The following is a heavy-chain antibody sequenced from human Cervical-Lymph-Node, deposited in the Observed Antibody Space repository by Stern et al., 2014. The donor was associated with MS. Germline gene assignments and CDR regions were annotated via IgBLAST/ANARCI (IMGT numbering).Heavy chain of an antibody. V-gene: IGHV4-31*03. J-gene: IGHJ4*02. CDR1: GGSISSGGYY. CDR2: IYYSGST. Sequence: QVQLQESGPGLVQPSQTLSLTCTVSGGSISSGGYYWNWIRQHPGKGLEWIGYIYYSGSTYYNPSLKSRVTILEDTSKNQFSLKLSSVTSADTAVYYCARSPAAWGWLQQDYYFDSWGQGTLVTVSS. D-gene: IGHD5-24*01. CDR3: ARSPAAWGWLQQDYYFDS.